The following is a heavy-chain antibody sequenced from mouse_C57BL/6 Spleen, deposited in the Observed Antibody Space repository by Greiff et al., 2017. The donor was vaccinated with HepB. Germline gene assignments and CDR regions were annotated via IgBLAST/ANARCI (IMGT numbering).Heavy chain of an antibody. D-gene: IGHD2-4*01. CDR1: GYTFTSYW. CDR2: IDPNSGGT. V-gene: IGHV1-72*01. CDR3: AREGDYDVPYAMDY. Sequence: QVQLQQPGAELVKPGASVKLSCKASGYTFTSYWMHWVKQRPGRGLEWIGRIDPNSGGTKYNEKFKSKATLTVDKPSSTAYMQLSSLTSEGSAVYYCAREGDYDVPYAMDYWGQGTSVTVSS. J-gene: IGHJ4*01.